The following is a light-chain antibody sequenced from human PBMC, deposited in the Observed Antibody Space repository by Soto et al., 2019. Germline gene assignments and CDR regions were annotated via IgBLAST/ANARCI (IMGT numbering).Light chain of an antibody. CDR2: GAS. CDR3: QHGGSAPRT. V-gene: IGKV3-20*01. J-gene: IGKJ1*01. Sequence: ENLLTQSPGTLSLSPGEGATLSCRASRGVSANYLAWYQQKPGQAPTLLIYGASIRAAGIPDRFSGSGSGTDFSFTIMILEPNDYAMDYCQHGGSAPRTFGQGTKLDSK. CDR1: RGVSANY.